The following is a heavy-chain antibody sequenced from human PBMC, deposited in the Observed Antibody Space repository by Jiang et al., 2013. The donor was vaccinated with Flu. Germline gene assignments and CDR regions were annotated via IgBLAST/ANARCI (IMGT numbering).Heavy chain of an antibody. Sequence: GLVKPSQTLSLTCTVSGGSISSGDYYWSWIRQPPGKGLEWIGYIYYSGSTYYNPSLKSRVTISVDTSKNQFSLKLSSVTAADTAVYYCARVSQGYGDYYFDYWGQGTLVTVSS. CDR1: GGSISSGDYY. V-gene: IGHV4-30-4*01. J-gene: IGHJ4*02. D-gene: IGHD4-17*01. CDR3: ARVSQGYGDYYFDY. CDR2: IYYSGST.